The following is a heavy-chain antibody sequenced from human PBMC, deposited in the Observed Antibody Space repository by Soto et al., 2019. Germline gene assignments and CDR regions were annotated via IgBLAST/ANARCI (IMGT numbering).Heavy chain of an antibody. CDR2: ISAYNGNT. J-gene: IGHJ6*02. CDR3: ARDSGYGDYEAFVDV. V-gene: IGHV1-18*01. Sequence: QVQLVQSGAEVKKPGASVKVSCKASGYTFTSYGISWVRQAPGQGLEWMGWISAYNGNTNYAQKLQGRVTMTTDTSTSTAYTELRSLRSDDTAVYYCARDSGYGDYEAFVDVWGQGTTVTVSS. D-gene: IGHD4-17*01. CDR1: GYTFTSYG.